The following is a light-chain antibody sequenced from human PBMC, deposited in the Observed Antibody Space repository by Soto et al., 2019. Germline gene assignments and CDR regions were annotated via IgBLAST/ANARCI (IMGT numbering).Light chain of an antibody. CDR1: SSDVGGYNY. Sequence: QSVLTQPRSVSGSPGQSVTLSCTGTSSDVGGYNYVSWYQQHPGKAPKLMIYDVSERPSGVPDRFSGSKSGNTASLTISGLQAEDEADYYCCSYAGSDTSYVIFGGGTKLTVL. CDR3: CSYAGSDTSYVI. V-gene: IGLV2-11*01. J-gene: IGLJ2*01. CDR2: DVS.